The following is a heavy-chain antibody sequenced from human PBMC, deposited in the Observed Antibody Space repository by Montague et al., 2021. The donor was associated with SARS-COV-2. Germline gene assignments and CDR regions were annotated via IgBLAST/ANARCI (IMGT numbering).Heavy chain of an antibody. CDR3: ARVGRQQLVRLSGMDV. Sequence: SETLSLTCTVSGGSISGSSYYWGWIRQPPGKGLEWLGSIYYSGXTXYXXXXKXRVTISVDTSKSQFSLKLSSVTAADTAVYYCARVGRQQLVRLSGMDVWGQGTTVTVSS. CDR2: IYYSGXT. D-gene: IGHD6-13*01. CDR1: GGSISGSSYY. V-gene: IGHV4-39*07. J-gene: IGHJ6*02.